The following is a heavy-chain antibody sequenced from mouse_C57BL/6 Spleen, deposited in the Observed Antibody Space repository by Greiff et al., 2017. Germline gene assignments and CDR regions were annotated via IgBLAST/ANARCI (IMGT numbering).Heavy chain of an antibody. D-gene: IGHD1-1*01. V-gene: IGHV1-4*01. CDR3: ARSWYYGSSPDD. CDR1: GYTFTSYS. Sequence: QVQLQQSGAELARPGASVKMSCKASGYTFTSYSMHWVKQRPGQGLEWIGYINPSSGYTKYNQKFKDKATLTADKSSSTAYMQLSSLTSEDSAVYCCARSWYYGSSPDDWGQGTTLTVAS. CDR2: INPSSGYT. J-gene: IGHJ2*01.